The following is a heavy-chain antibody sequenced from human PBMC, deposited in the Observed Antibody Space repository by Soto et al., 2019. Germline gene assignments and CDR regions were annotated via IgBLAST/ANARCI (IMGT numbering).Heavy chain of an antibody. CDR1: GYSFTRYW. V-gene: IGHV5-51*01. CDR3: AREDDYIWGSYRPRGAFDI. D-gene: IGHD3-16*02. J-gene: IGHJ3*02. Sequence: PGESLKISCKGSGYSFTRYWIGWVRQMPGKGLEWMGIIYPGDSDTRYSPSFQGQVTISADKSISTAYLQWSSLKASGTAMYYCAREDDYIWGSYRPRGAFDIWGQGTMVTVSS. CDR2: IYPGDSDT.